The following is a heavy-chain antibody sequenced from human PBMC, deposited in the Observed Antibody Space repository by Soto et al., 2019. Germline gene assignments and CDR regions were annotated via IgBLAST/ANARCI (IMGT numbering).Heavy chain of an antibody. CDR2: ISNDGTQT. D-gene: IGHD3-16*01. CDR1: GFTFGSYA. J-gene: IGHJ4*02. V-gene: IGHV3-30-3*01. CDR3: ARGWGSYIHSPLDY. Sequence: QVQLVESGGGVVQPGRSLRLSCAASGFTFGSYAIHWVRQAPGKGLEWVTIISNDGTQTQYGDSVKGRVTISRDNSKNNLFLQTNSLRSDDTALYFWARGWGSYIHSPLDYWGWGTLVTVSA.